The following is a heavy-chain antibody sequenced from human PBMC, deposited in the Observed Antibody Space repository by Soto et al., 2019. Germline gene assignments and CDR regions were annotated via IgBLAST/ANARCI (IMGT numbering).Heavy chain of an antibody. CDR2: ISGSGGST. CDR3: AKDSVRYCTNGVCDYGY. V-gene: IGHV3-23*01. D-gene: IGHD2-8*01. CDR1: GFTFSSYA. Sequence: VGSLRLSCAASGFTFSSYAMSWVRQAPGKGLEWVSAISGSGGSTYYADSVKGRFTISRDNSKNTLYLQMNSLRAEDTAVYYCAKDSVRYCTNGVCDYGYWGQGTLVTVSS. J-gene: IGHJ4*02.